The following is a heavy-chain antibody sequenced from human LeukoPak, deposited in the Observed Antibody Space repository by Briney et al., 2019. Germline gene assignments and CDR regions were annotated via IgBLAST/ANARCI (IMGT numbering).Heavy chain of an antibody. V-gene: IGHV3-30*02. CDR1: GFTFSSYG. CDR3: AKGSYYDFWSGYYTGHY. D-gene: IGHD3-3*01. Sequence: GGSLRLSCAASGFTFSSYGMHWVRQAPGKGLEWVAFIRYDGSNKYYADSVKGRFTISRDNSKNTLYLQMNSLRAEDTAVYYCAKGSYYDFWSGYYTGHYWGQGTLVTVSS. J-gene: IGHJ4*02. CDR2: IRYDGSNK.